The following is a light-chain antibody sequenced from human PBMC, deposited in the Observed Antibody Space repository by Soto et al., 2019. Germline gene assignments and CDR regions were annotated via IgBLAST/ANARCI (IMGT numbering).Light chain of an antibody. CDR2: ANA. V-gene: IGLV1-40*01. CDR1: ISNIGAGSN. Sequence: QPVLTQPPSVSGAPGQRVAISCTGTISNIGAGSNVHWYQQLPGAAPKLLIYANALRPSGVPDRFSGSKSGTSASLAITGLQAEDEADYYCQSYDSSLSGWVFGGGTKVTVL. CDR3: QSYDSSLSGWV. J-gene: IGLJ3*02.